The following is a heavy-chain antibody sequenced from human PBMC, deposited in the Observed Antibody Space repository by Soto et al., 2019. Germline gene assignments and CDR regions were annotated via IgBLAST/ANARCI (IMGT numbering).Heavy chain of an antibody. Sequence: SETLSLTCAVSGGSFTSNNWWTWVRQPPGQGLEWIGEIYRTGSTNYNPSLKSRVTISLDKSENQFSLKVTSLTAADTAVYYCASRDPGTIVDYRGQVTLVTVSS. D-gene: IGHD1-7*01. CDR1: GGSFTSNNW. CDR2: IYRTGST. CDR3: ASRDPGTIVDY. V-gene: IGHV4-4*02. J-gene: IGHJ4*02.